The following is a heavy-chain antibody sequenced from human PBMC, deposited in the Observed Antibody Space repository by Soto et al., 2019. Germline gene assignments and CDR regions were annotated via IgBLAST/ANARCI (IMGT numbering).Heavy chain of an antibody. CDR2: IRGSGGST. CDR3: APTPYVDWLLASYYYYGMDV. Sequence: EVQLLESGGGLVQPGGSLRLSCAASGFTFSSYAMSWVRQAPGKGLEWVSAIRGSGGSTYYADSVKGRFTISRDNSKNTLYLQMNSLRAEDTAVYYCAPTPYVDWLLASYYYYGMDVWGQGTTVTVSS. CDR1: GFTFSSYA. V-gene: IGHV3-23*01. J-gene: IGHJ6*02. D-gene: IGHD3-9*01.